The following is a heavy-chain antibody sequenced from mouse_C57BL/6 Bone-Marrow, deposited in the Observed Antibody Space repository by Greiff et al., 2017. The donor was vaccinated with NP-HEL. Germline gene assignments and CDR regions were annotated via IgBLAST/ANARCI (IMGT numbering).Heavy chain of an antibody. J-gene: IGHJ3*01. CDR1: GYAFSSSW. CDR3: ARWDSPRFAY. V-gene: IGHV1-82*01. CDR2: IYPGDGDT. Sequence: VQLQQSGPELVKPGASVKISCKASGYAFSSSWMNWVKQRPGKGLEWIGRIYPGDGDTNYNGKFKGKATLTADKSSSTAYMQLSSLTSEDSAVYFCARWDSPRFAYWGQGTLVTVSA. D-gene: IGHD2-12*01.